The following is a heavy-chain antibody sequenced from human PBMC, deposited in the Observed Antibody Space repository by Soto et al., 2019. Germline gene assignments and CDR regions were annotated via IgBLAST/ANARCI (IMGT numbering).Heavy chain of an antibody. CDR2: INPSSGST. Sequence: ASVTVSCQASGSTFTNYYIHWVRQAPGQGLEWMGIINPSSGSTRYAQKFQGRVTMTRETSTSTVYMELSSLTSEDTAVYSCVRDGEDSGYYYPAYWGQGTQVTVSS. D-gene: IGHD3-22*01. J-gene: IGHJ4*02. V-gene: IGHV1-46*01. CDR1: GSTFTNYY. CDR3: VRDGEDSGYYYPAY.